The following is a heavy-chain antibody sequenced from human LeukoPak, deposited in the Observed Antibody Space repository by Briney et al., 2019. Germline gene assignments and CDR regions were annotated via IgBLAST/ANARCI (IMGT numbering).Heavy chain of an antibody. Sequence: SETLSLTCTASGGSISSGTYHWGWIRQPPGKGLEWIGSMDYSGNTYYNPSLKSRLTVSIDTSKNQFSLKLNSVTAADTAVYYCARYASGSYFRGIDYWGQGTLVTVSS. J-gene: IGHJ4*02. V-gene: IGHV4-39*07. CDR2: MDYSGNT. CDR3: ARYASGSYFRGIDY. CDR1: GGSISSGTYH. D-gene: IGHD1-26*01.